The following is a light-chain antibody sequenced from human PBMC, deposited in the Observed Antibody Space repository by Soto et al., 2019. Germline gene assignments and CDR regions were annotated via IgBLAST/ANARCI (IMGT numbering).Light chain of an antibody. CDR1: AGAVTSGYY. Sequence: TVSLAACASSAGAVTSGYYANWFQQKPGQAPRALIYSTSNKHSWTPARFSGSLLGGKAALTLSGVQPEDEAEYYCLLYHLGGHMGVFGGGTKLTVL. CDR3: LLYHLGGHMGV. V-gene: IGLV7-43*01. J-gene: IGLJ2*01. CDR2: STS.